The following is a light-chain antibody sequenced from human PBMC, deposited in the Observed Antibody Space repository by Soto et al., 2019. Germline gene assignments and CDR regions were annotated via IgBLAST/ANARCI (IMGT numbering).Light chain of an antibody. V-gene: IGKV1-39*01. CDR3: QHSYSSPPWT. J-gene: IGKJ1*01. CDR1: QSISTY. CDR2: RAS. Sequence: DIQMTQSPSSLSASVGDRVTISCRASQSISTYLNWYQQKPGTAPRLLIYRASSVKSGVPPRFSGGGSGRDFTLTISSLRPKDIATYFCQHSYSSPPWTFGQGTKVEVK.